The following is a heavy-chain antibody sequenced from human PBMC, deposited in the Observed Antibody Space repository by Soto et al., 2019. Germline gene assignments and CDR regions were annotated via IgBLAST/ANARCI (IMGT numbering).Heavy chain of an antibody. D-gene: IGHD3-10*01. Sequence: QVQLLQSGAEVKKPGASVKVSCKASGYTFPSYNINWVRQATGQGPEWMGWMDPNSGNTGYAKKFQGRVTMTRDSSITTAYMEMSSLRSEDTAVYYCAREDFYGSGSYGYWGQGTLVTVSS. CDR1: GYTFPSYN. CDR2: MDPNSGNT. V-gene: IGHV1-8*01. J-gene: IGHJ4*02. CDR3: AREDFYGSGSYGY.